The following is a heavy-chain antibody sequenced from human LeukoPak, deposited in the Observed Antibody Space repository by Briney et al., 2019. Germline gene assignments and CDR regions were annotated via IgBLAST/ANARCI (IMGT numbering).Heavy chain of an antibody. CDR2: IRSKAYGGTT. D-gene: IGHD1-26*01. Sequence: GRSLRLSCTASGFTFGDYAMSWFRQAPGKGLEWVGFIRSKAYGGTTEYAASVKGRFTISRDDSKSIAYLQMNSLKASDTAMYYCARQLVGALDAFNIGGKGKRAPVSS. J-gene: IGHJ3*02. CDR3: ARQLVGALDAFNI. V-gene: IGHV3-49*03. CDR1: GFTFGDYA.